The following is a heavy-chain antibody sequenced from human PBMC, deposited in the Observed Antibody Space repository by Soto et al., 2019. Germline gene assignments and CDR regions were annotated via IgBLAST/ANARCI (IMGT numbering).Heavy chain of an antibody. J-gene: IGHJ5*01. Sequence: ASVKVSCKASGYTFTNYGISWVRQAPGEGLEWVGWINTSNDNKLYAQKLQGRLTLTTDTSTSTAYMDLTSLRSDDTAVYFCASAPVGAGFDCWGLGALVTVSS. CDR1: GYTFTNYG. CDR3: ASAPVGAGFDC. V-gene: IGHV1-18*01. CDR2: INTSNDNK. D-gene: IGHD6-13*01.